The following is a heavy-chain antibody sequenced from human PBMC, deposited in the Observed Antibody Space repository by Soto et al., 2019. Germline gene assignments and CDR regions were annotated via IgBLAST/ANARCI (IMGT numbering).Heavy chain of an antibody. CDR3: ASRYCRSARSPSIYYRMDV. Sequence: PGESLKISCQGSGYNFASYWISWVRQMPAKGLAWMGRIDPIDSYTNYSPSFQGHVTISADKSISTAYLQSSSLKASDTAMYYCASRYCRSARSPSIYYRMDVWGQGTQVTLCS. V-gene: IGHV5-10-1*01. J-gene: IGHJ6*02. CDR2: IDPIDSYT. CDR1: GYNFASYW. D-gene: IGHD2-2*01.